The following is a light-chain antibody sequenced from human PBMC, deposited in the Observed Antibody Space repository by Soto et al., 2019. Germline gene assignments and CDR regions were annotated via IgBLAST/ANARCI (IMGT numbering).Light chain of an antibody. J-gene: IGKJ1*01. CDR3: QQYKAFWT. V-gene: IGKV1-5*03. CDR1: QSISSW. Sequence: DIQMTQSPSSLSASVGDRVTITCRASQSISSWLAWYQQKPGKAPKLLIYKASSLESGVPSRFSGSGSGTEFTLTISNLQPDDFATYYCQQYKAFWTFGQGPKVDIK. CDR2: KAS.